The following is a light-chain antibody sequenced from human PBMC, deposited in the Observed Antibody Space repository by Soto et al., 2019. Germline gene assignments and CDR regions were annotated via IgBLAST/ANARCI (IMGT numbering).Light chain of an antibody. Sequence: QSALTQPTSASGSPGQSVTISCTGTSSDVGGYNYVSWYQQHPGKAPKLMIYEVSKRPSGVPDRFSGSKSVNTASLTVSGLQAEDEADYYCSSYAGSKSLVFGGGTKLTVL. J-gene: IGLJ2*01. CDR3: SSYAGSKSLV. CDR1: SSDVGGYNY. V-gene: IGLV2-8*01. CDR2: EVS.